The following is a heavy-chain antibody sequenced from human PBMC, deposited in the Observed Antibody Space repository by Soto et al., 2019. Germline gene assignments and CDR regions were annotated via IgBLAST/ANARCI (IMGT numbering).Heavy chain of an antibody. D-gene: IGHD2-21*01. J-gene: IGHJ6*02. CDR2: ISAYNGNT. CDR1: GYTFTSYG. V-gene: IGHV1-18*01. Sequence: GASVKVSCKASGYTFTSYGISWVRQAPGQGLEWMGWISAYNGNTNYAQKLQGRVTMTTDTFTSTAYMELRSLRSDDTAVYYCARDFIRPGGAQYYYYYGMDVWGQGTTVTVSS. CDR3: ARDFIRPGGAQYYYYYGMDV.